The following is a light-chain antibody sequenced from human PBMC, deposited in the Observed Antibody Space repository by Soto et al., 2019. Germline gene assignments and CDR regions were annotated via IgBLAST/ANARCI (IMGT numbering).Light chain of an antibody. CDR2: DVT. CDR1: SSDVGAYNF. J-gene: IGLJ3*02. Sequence: QAVRSPSRSVSGSPGQSVAISCTATSSDVGAYNFVSWYQHHPVKAPKLIIYDVTERPSGVPDRFSGSKSGNSASLTIPGLQTEDEADYYCCSYAGTYSWVFGGGTQLTVL. CDR3: CSYAGTYSWV. V-gene: IGLV2-11*01.